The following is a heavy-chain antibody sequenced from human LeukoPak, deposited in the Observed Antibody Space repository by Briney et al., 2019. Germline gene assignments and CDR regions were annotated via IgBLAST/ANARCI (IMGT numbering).Heavy chain of an antibody. CDR2: IYSGGST. J-gene: IGHJ4*02. D-gene: IGHD5-18*01. Sequence: GGSLRLSCAASGFTVSSNYMSWVRQAPGKGLEWVSVIYSGGSTYYADSVKGRFTTSRDNSKNTVYLQMNSLRAEDTAVYYCAREDTALVIAYWGQGTLVTVSS. CDR3: AREDTALVIAY. V-gene: IGHV3-53*01. CDR1: GFTVSSNY.